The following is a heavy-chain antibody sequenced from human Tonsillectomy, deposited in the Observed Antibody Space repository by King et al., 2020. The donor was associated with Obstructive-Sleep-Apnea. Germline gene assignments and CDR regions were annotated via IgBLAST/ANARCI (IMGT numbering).Heavy chain of an antibody. CDR3: AKGGTSPRGYFQH. J-gene: IGHJ1*01. CDR2: ISWDSGSI. V-gene: IGHV3-9*01. D-gene: IGHD1-1*01. Sequence: VQLVESGGGLVQPGRSLRLSCAASGFTFDDYAMHWVRQAPGKGLEWVSGISWDSGSIGYADSVKGRFTISRDNAKNSLYLQMNSLRAEDTALYYCAKGGTSPRGYFQHWGQGTLVTVSS. CDR1: GFTFDDYA.